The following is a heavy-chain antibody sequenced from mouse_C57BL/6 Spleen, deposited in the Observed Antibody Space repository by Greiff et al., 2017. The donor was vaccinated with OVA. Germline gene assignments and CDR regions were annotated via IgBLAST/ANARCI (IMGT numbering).Heavy chain of an antibody. CDR2: IDPSDSYT. CDR1: GYTFTSYW. Sequence: QVQLQQPGAELVKPGASVKLSCKASGYTFTSYWMQWVKQRPGQGLEWIGEIDPSDSYTTSNQKFKGKATLTVDTSSSTAYMQLSSLTSEDSAVDYCARRGGYGKDYAMDYWGQGTSVTVSS. D-gene: IGHD2-1*01. CDR3: ARRGGYGKDYAMDY. J-gene: IGHJ4*01. V-gene: IGHV1-50*01.